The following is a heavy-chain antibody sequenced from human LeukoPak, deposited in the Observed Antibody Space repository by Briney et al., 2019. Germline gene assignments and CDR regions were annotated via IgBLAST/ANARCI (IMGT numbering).Heavy chain of an antibody. J-gene: IGHJ3*02. V-gene: IGHV1-8*01. CDR2: MNPNSGNT. CDR3: ARGPVDTAMDSENAFDI. Sequence: ASVKVSCKASGYTFTSYDINWVRQATGQGLEWMGWMNPNSGNTGYAQKFQGRVTMTRNTSISTAYMELSSLRSDDTAVYYCARGPVDTAMDSENAFDIWGQGTMVTVSS. D-gene: IGHD5-18*01. CDR1: GYTFTSYD.